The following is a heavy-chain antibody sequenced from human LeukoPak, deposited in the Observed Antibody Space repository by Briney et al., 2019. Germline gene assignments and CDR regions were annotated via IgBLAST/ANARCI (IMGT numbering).Heavy chain of an antibody. V-gene: IGHV1-69*04. CDR3: AREGWYGSRQGFDY. CDR1: GGTFSSYA. J-gene: IGHJ4*02. D-gene: IGHD6-19*01. CDR2: IIPILGIA. Sequence: VASVKVSCKASGGTFSSYAISWVRQAPGQGLEWMGRIIPILGIANYAQEFQGRVTITADKSTSAAYMELSSLRSEDTAVYYCAREGWYGSRQGFDYWGQGTLVTVSS.